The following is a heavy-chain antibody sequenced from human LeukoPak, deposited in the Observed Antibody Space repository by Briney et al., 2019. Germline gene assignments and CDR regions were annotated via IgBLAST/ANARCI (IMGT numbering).Heavy chain of an antibody. CDR3: ATQLAEGY. J-gene: IGHJ4*02. CDR1: GFTFSNYG. V-gene: IGHV3-33*03. Sequence: GGSLRLSCAASGFTFSNYGMHWVRQAPGKGLEWVAVIWYDGSNKYCSDSVKGRFTISRDNAKNTLYMQMNSLRAEDTAVYYCATQLAEGYWGQGTLVTVSS. D-gene: IGHD1-1*01. CDR2: IWYDGSNK.